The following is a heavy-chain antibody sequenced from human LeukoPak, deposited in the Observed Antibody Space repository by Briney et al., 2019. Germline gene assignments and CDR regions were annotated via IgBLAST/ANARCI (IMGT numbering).Heavy chain of an antibody. J-gene: IGHJ4*02. CDR2: ISDSSSYI. CDR3: ATGYCSGGSCYWAFDF. D-gene: IGHD2-15*01. Sequence: PGGSLRLSCAASGFTFSSYSMNWVRQAPGKGLEWVSSISDSSSYIYYADSVKGRFTISRDNAKNSLYLQMNSLRAEDTAVYYCATGYCSGGSCYWAFDFWGQGTLVTVSS. V-gene: IGHV3-21*01. CDR1: GFTFSSYS.